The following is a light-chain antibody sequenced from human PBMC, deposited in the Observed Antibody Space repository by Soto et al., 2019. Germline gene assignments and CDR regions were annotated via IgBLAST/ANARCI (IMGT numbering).Light chain of an antibody. CDR2: SDN. CDR1: SSNIGSNT. J-gene: IGLJ2*01. CDR3: AAWDDSLSVV. Sequence: QSVLTQPPSASETPGQRVTISCSGSSSNIGSNTVNWYQQLPGTAPKLLIYSDNQRPSGVPDRFSGSKSGTSASLAISGLQSEDDADYYCAAWDDSLSVVFGGGTKLTVL. V-gene: IGLV1-44*01.